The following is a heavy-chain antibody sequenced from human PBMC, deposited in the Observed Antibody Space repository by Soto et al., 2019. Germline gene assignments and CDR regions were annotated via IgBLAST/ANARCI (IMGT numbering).Heavy chain of an antibody. D-gene: IGHD5-12*01. CDR3: TTDFVATIFSY. V-gene: IGHV3-15*01. Sequence: EVQLVESGGGLVKPGGSLRLCCAASGFTFSNAWMSWVRQAPGKGLEWVGRINRKTDGGRTDYAAPVKGRFTISRDDSKNTLYLQMSSLKAEDTAVYYCTTDFVATIFSYWGQVTLVTVSS. CDR1: GFTFSNAW. CDR2: INRKTDGGRT. J-gene: IGHJ4*02.